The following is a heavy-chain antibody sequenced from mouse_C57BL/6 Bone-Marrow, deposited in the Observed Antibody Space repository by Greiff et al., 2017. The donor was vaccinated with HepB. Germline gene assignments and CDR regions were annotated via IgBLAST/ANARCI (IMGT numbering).Heavy chain of an antibody. CDR3: AREGYSTPYWYFDV. CDR1: GYTFTSYG. D-gene: IGHD2-5*01. CDR2: IYPRSGNT. V-gene: IGHV1-81*01. J-gene: IGHJ1*03. Sequence: VQLQQSGAELARPGASVKLSCKASGYTFTSYGISWVKQRTGQGLEWIGEIYPRSGNTYYNEKFKGKATLTADKSSSTAYMELRSLTSEDSAVDFCAREGYSTPYWYFDVWGTGTTVTVSS.